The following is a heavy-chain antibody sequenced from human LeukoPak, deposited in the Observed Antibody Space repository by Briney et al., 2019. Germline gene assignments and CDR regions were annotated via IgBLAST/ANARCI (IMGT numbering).Heavy chain of an antibody. CDR2: INASGGST. V-gene: IGHV1-46*01. CDR1: GYTFTSYY. J-gene: IGHJ3*02. CDR3: ARVKPNYYDSSAYGTFDI. Sequence: ASVKVSCKASGYTFTSYYMHWVRQAPGQGLEWMGIINASGGSTNYAQKFQGRVTMTRDTSTSTVYMELSSLRSEDMAVYYCARVKPNYYDSSAYGTFDIWGQGTMVTVSS. D-gene: IGHD3-22*01.